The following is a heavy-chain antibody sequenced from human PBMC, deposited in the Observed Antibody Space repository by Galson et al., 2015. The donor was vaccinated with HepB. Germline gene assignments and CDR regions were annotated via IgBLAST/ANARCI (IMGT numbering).Heavy chain of an antibody. CDR1: GDSVSSNSAA. J-gene: IGHJ4*02. CDR3: ARDWPASAARFDY. V-gene: IGHV6-1*01. Sequence: CAISGDSVSSNSAAWHWIRQSPSRGLEWLGRTYYRSKWYNDYAVSVKSRITINPDTSKNQFSLQLNSVTPDDTAVYYCARDWPASAARFDYWGQGTLVTVSS. D-gene: IGHD2-15*01. CDR2: TYYRSKWYN.